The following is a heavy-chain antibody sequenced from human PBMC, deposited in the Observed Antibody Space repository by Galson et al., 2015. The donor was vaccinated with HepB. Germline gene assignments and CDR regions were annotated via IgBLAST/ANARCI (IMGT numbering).Heavy chain of an antibody. V-gene: IGHV4-34*10. CDR1: GGSFSGYY. CDR2: INHSEST. Sequence: QVQLQESGPGLVKPSETLSLTCAVYGGSFSGYYWNWIRQPPGRGLEWIGEINHSESTNYNPSLKSRVTMSVDTSKNQFSLKLSSVTAADTAVYYCARRRYYDSSGYYSDWFDPWGQGTLVSVSS. J-gene: IGHJ5*02. D-gene: IGHD3-22*01. CDR3: ARRRYYDSSGYYSDWFDP.